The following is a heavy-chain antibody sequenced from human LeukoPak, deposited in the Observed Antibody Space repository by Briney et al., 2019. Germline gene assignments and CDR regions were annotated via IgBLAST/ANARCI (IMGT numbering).Heavy chain of an antibody. CDR3: ARGDWNYYYYYYMDV. V-gene: IGHV1-8*03. J-gene: IGHJ6*03. D-gene: IGHD1-1*01. Sequence: ASVKVSCKASGYTFTSYDINWVRQATGQGLEWMGWMNPNSGNTGYAQKFQGRVTITRNTSISTAYMELSSLRSEDTAVYYCARGDWNYYYYYYMDVWGKGTTVTVSS. CDR2: MNPNSGNT. CDR1: GYTFTSYD.